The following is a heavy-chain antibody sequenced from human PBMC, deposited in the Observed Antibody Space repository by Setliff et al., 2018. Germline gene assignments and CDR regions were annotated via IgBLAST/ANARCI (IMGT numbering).Heavy chain of an antibody. D-gene: IGHD5-18*01. CDR3: ARGPQRGYSYGYIDY. J-gene: IGHJ4*02. V-gene: IGHV4-34*01. Sequence: PSETLSLTCTVSGGSISRYYWSWIRQPPGKGLEWIGEINHRGTTSYTPSLKGRVTISVDTSKNQFSLKLSSVTAADTAVYYCARGPQRGYSYGYIDYWGQGTLVTVSS. CDR1: GGSISRYY. CDR2: INHRGTT.